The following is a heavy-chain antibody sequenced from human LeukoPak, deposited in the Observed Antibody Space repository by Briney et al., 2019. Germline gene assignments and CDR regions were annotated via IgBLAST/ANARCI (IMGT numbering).Heavy chain of an antibody. V-gene: IGHV3-30*04. Sequence: GGSLRLSCAASGFTFSSYAMHWVRQAPGKGLEWVAVISYDGSNKYYADSVKGRFTISRDNSKNTLYLQMNSLRAEDTAVYYCARDTYPYYFDPWGRGTLVTVSS. CDR3: ARDTYPYYFDP. J-gene: IGHJ5*02. CDR2: ISYDGSNK. D-gene: IGHD1-26*01. CDR1: GFTFSSYA.